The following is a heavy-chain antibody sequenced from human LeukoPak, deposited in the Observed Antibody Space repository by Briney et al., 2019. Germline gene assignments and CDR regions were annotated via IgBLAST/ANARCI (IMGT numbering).Heavy chain of an antibody. CDR1: GGTFSSYA. J-gene: IGHJ4*02. CDR2: IIPISGTA. CDR3: ARDNLTSYGGNSGGFDY. D-gene: IGHD4-23*01. Sequence: SVKVSCKASGGTFSSYAISWVRQAPGQGLEWMGGIIPISGTANYAQKFQGRVTITADESTSTAYMELSSLRSEDTAVYYCARDNLTSYGGNSGGFDYWGQGTLVTVSS. V-gene: IGHV1-69*01.